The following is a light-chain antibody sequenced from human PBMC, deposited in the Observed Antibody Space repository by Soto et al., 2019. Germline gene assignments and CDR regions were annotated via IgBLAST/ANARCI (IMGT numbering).Light chain of an antibody. V-gene: IGLV2-11*01. Sequence: QSVLTQPRSVSGSPGQSVTISCTGTSSDVGGYNYVSWYQQHPGKAPKLMIYDVSKRPSGVPDRFSGSKSGITASLTISGLQAEAEADYYCCSYAGSNTLIFGGGTKVTVL. J-gene: IGLJ2*01. CDR3: CSYAGSNTLI. CDR2: DVS. CDR1: SSDVGGYNY.